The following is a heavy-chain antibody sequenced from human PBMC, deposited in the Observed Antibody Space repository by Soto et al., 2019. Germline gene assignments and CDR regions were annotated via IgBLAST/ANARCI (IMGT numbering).Heavy chain of an antibody. D-gene: IGHD6-19*01. J-gene: IGHJ4*02. V-gene: IGHV1-18*01. CDR2: ISAYNGNT. Sequence: ASVKVSCKASGYTFTSYGISWVRQAPGQGLEWMGWISAYNGNTNYAQKLQGRVTMTTDTSTSTAYMELRSLRSDDTAVYYCARVSSGWYSESLDYWGQGTLVTVSS. CDR3: ARVSSGWYSESLDY. CDR1: GYTFTSYG.